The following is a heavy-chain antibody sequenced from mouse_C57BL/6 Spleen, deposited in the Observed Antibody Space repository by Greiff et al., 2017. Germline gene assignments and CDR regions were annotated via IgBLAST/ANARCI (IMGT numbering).Heavy chain of an antibody. V-gene: IGHV1-15*01. CDR2: IDPETGGT. D-gene: IGHD3-1*01. CDR1: GYTFTDYE. CDR3: TRAGGGYEREYFDV. Sequence: QVQLQQSGAELVRPGASVTLSCKASGYTFTDYEMHWVKQTPVHGLEWIGAIDPETGGTAYNQKFKGKAILTADKSSSTAYMELRSLTSEDSAVYDCTRAGGGYEREYFDVWGTGTTVTVSS. J-gene: IGHJ1*03.